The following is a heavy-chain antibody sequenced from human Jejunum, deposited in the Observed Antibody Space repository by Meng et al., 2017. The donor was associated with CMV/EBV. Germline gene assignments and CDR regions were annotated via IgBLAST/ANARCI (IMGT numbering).Heavy chain of an antibody. CDR1: AYTFSSYG. D-gene: IGHD1-26*01. Sequence: QALLGNAGAEVKKPGASVKVSCKAPAYTFSSYGITWVRQAPGQGLEWMGWISVNTGYTEYAQKVEDRISMTTDTSTNTVYMELRSLRSDDTAVYYCARVEVGITSGDYWGQGTLVTVFS. V-gene: IGHV1-18*01. J-gene: IGHJ4*02. CDR2: ISVNTGYT. CDR3: ARVEVGITSGDY.